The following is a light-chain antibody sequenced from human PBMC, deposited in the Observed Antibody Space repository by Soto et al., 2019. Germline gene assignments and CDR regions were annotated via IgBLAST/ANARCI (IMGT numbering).Light chain of an antibody. CDR2: DAS. J-gene: IGKJ5*01. Sequence: EIVLTQSPATLSLSPGEISTLSCRASQSVSSYLAWYQQKPGQAPRLLIYDASNRATGTPDRFSVSGSGTDFTLTISSLEPEDFAVCSCQQRSNWPPPITFGQGTRLEIK. V-gene: IGKV3-11*01. CDR3: QQRSNWPPPIT. CDR1: QSVSSY.